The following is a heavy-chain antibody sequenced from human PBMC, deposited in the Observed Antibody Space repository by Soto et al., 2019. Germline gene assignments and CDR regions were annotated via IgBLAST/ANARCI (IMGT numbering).Heavy chain of an antibody. CDR3: ARANGYSSGSYPFDY. V-gene: IGHV4-34*01. J-gene: IGHJ4*02. CDR2: INHSGST. D-gene: IGHD6-19*01. CDR1: GGSFSGYY. Sequence: QVQLQQWGAGLLKPSETLSLTCAVYGGSFSGYYWSWIRQPPGKGLEWIGEINHSGSTNYNPSLKSRVTISVDTSKNQFSLKLSSVSAADTAVYYCARANGYSSGSYPFDYWGQGTLVTVSS.